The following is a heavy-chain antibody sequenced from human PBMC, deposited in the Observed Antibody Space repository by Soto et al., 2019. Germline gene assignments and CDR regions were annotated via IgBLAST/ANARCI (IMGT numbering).Heavy chain of an antibody. V-gene: IGHV3-73*01. CDR2: VRSKANNYAT. Sequence: GGSLRLSCAASGFTFSASAMHWVRQASWKGLEWVGRVRSKANNYATAYGASVEGRFTISRDDSKNTAYLQMNSLKTEDTAVYFCTRQGGYCGGGSCYAFNDYWGQGTLVTVSSDMDVWGQGTTVTVSS. D-gene: IGHD2-15*01. J-gene: IGHJ6*02. CDR1: GFTFSASA. CDR3: TRQGGYCGGGSCYAFNDYWGQGTLVTVSSDMDV.